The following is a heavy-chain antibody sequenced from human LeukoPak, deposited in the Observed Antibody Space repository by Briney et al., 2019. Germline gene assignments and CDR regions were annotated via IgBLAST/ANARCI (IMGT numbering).Heavy chain of an antibody. J-gene: IGHJ4*02. CDR2: INHSGST. V-gene: IGHV4-34*08. Sequence: TGGSLRLSCAASGFTFSSYAMSWVRQPPGKGLEWIGEINHSGSTNYNPSLKSRVTISVDTSKNQFSLKLSSVTAADTAVYHCAAYSYGSFDYWGQGTLVTVSS. D-gene: IGHD5-18*01. CDR1: GFTFSSYA. CDR3: AAYSYGSFDY.